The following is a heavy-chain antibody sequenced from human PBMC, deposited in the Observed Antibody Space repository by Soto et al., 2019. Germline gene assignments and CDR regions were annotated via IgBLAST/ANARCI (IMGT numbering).Heavy chain of an antibody. D-gene: IGHD6-19*01. Sequence: QVQLVQSGAEVKQPGSSVKVSCKTSGGTFSTYAIYWVRQAPGQGLEWMGAIIPLFGTADYAQKFQGRVTIPADESTSTAYMELSSLRSEDTAVYYCARPKGSYSSGYYNFDCWGQGTLVNVSS. CDR1: GGTFSTYA. CDR2: IIPLFGTA. CDR3: ARPKGSYSSGYYNFDC. V-gene: IGHV1-69*01. J-gene: IGHJ4*02.